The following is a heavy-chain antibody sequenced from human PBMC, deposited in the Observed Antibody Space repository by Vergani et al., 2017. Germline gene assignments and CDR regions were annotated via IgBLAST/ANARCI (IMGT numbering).Heavy chain of an antibody. V-gene: IGHV3-33*01. CDR3: ARQCSSTSCFGAFDI. CDR2: IWYDGSNK. D-gene: IGHD2-2*01. J-gene: IGHJ3*02. CDR1: GFTFSSYG. Sequence: QVQLVESGGGVVQPGRSLRLSCAASGFTFSSYGMHWVRQAPGKGLEWVAVIWYDGSNKYYADSVKGRFTISRDNSKNTLYLQMNSLRAGDTAVYYCARQCSSTSCFGAFDIWGQGTMVTVSS.